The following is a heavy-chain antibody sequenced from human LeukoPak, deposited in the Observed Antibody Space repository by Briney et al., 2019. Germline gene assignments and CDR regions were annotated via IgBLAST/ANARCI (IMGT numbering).Heavy chain of an antibody. CDR2: ISSSGSTI. V-gene: IGHV3-48*03. CDR3: AELGITMIGGV. J-gene: IGHJ6*04. Sequence: GSLSLSCAASGFTFSSYEMNWVRQAPGKGLEWVSYISSSGSTIYYADSVKGRFTISRDNAKNSLYLQMNSLRAEDTAVYYCAELGITMIGGVWGKGTTVTTSS. D-gene: IGHD3-10*02. CDR1: GFTFSSYE.